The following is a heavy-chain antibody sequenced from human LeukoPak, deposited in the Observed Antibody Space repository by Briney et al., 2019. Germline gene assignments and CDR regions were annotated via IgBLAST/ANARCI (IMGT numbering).Heavy chain of an antibody. V-gene: IGHV3-7*01. CDR2: LKQDGSEK. J-gene: IGHJ5*02. CDR3: ARTVVAATLGWFDP. D-gene: IGHD2-15*01. Sequence: PGGSLRLSCAASGFTFSSYWMSWVRQAPGKGLEWVANLKQDGSEKYYVDSVKGRFTISRDNAKNSLYLQMNSLRAEDTAVYYCARTVVAATLGWFDPWGQGTLVTVSS. CDR1: GFTFSSYW.